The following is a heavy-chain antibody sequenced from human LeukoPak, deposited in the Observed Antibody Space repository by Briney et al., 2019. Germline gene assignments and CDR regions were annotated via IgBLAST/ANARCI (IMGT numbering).Heavy chain of an antibody. V-gene: IGHV1-18*01. Sequence: GGSVKVSCKASGYTFTSYGISWVRQAPGQGLEWMGWISAYNGNTNYAQKLQGRVTMTTDTSTSTAYMELRSLRSDDTAVYYCARDDRGEAVAVGFDPWGQGTLVTVSS. CDR3: ARDDRGEAVAVGFDP. D-gene: IGHD6-19*01. J-gene: IGHJ5*02. CDR2: ISAYNGNT. CDR1: GYTFTSYG.